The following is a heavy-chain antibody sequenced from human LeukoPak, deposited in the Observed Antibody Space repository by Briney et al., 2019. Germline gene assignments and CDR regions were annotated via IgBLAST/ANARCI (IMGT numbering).Heavy chain of an antibody. D-gene: IGHD3-16*01. Sequence: PGRSLRLSCAASGFTFSSYGMHWVRQAPGKGLEWVAVIWYDGSNKYYADSVKGRFTISRGNSKNTLYLQMNSLRAEDTAVYYCARDLAVYYFDYWGQGTLVTVSS. CDR2: IWYDGSNK. CDR3: ARDLAVYYFDY. V-gene: IGHV3-33*01. CDR1: GFTFSSYG. J-gene: IGHJ4*02.